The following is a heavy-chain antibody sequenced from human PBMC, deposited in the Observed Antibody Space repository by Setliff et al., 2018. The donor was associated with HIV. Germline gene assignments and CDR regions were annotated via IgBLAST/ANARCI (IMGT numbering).Heavy chain of an antibody. V-gene: IGHV4-38-2*02. CDR2: IHHSGSS. D-gene: IGHD6-19*01. Sequence: KASETLSLTCSVSDYAFSAGYLWGWFRQPPGKGLEWIASIHHSGSSYYMPSLRSRVTISLNTSKNQFSLNLGSVTAADTVVYYCARGYTSGYLDYWGQGTLVTVS. CDR3: ARGYTSGYLDY. J-gene: IGHJ4*02. CDR1: DYAFSAGYL.